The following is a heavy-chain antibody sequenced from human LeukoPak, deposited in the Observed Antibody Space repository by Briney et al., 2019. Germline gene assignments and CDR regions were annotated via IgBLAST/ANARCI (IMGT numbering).Heavy chain of an antibody. Sequence: PGGSLRPSCAASGFTFSSYAMSWVRQAPGKGLEWVSAISGSADSTYYADSVKGRFTISRDNSKNTLYLQMNSLRAEDTAVYSCAKDQNRDSSGWIFDYWGQGTLVTVSS. CDR3: AKDQNRDSSGWIFDY. J-gene: IGHJ4*02. CDR2: ISGSADST. D-gene: IGHD6-19*01. V-gene: IGHV3-23*01. CDR1: GFTFSSYA.